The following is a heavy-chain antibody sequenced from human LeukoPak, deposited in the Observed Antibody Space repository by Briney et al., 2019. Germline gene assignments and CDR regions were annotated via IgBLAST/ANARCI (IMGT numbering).Heavy chain of an antibody. J-gene: IGHJ4*02. CDR2: ISGSGGST. D-gene: IGHD2/OR15-2a*01. V-gene: IGHV3-23*01. Sequence: PGGSLRLSCAASGFTFSSYAMSWVRQAPGKGLEWVSAISGSGGSTYYADAVKGRFTIPRDNSKNTLSLQMNSLRAEDTAVYYCAKDPLVNSQEYFDYWGQGTLVTVSS. CDR3: AKDPLVNSQEYFDY. CDR1: GFTFSSYA.